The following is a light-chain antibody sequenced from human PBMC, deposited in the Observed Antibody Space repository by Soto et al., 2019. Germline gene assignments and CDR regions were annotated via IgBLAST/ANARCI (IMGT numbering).Light chain of an antibody. J-gene: IGLJ1*01. V-gene: IGLV2-14*01. CDR2: EVS. Sequence: QSALTQPASVSGSPGQSITISCTGSSSDIGTYNLVSWYQQQPGKAPRLVIYEVSGRPSGVSVRFSGSKSGNTASLTISGRQVDDEGHYYCSSYTKTSPAYVFGTGTKVTVL. CDR3: SSYTKTSPAYV. CDR1: SSDIGTYNL.